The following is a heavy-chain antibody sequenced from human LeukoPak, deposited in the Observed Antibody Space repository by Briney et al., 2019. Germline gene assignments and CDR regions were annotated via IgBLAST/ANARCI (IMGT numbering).Heavy chain of an antibody. Sequence: ASVKVSCKASGYTFTSYGISWVRQAPGQGLEWMGWISAYNGNTNYAQKLQGRVTMTTDTSTSTAYMELRSLRSDDTAVYYCAKCSNYDSSGYYRGRPEANFDYWGQGTLVTVSS. J-gene: IGHJ4*02. D-gene: IGHD3-22*01. CDR3: AKCSNYDSSGYYRGRPEANFDY. CDR1: GYTFTSYG. CDR2: ISAYNGNT. V-gene: IGHV1-18*01.